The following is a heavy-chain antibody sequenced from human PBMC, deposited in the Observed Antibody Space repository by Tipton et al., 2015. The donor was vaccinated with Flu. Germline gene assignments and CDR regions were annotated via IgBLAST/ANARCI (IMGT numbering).Heavy chain of an antibody. V-gene: IGHV4-61*01. D-gene: IGHD5-24*01. J-gene: IGHJ6*03. CDR3: ARDRRDGYNYYYYMDV. CDR1: GGSVSSGSYY. Sequence: TLSLTCTVSGGSVSSGSYYWSWIRQPPGKGLEWIGYIYYSGSTNYNPSLKSRVTISVDTSKNQFSLKLSSVTAADTAVYYCARDRRDGYNYYYYMDVWGKGTTVTVSS. CDR2: IYYSGST.